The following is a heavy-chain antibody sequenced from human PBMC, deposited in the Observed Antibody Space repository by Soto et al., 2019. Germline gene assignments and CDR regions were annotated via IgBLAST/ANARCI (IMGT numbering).Heavy chain of an antibody. D-gene: IGHD5-12*01. CDR3: ARGNHRWLQLWYFEL. CDR1: GGTFSSYT. J-gene: IGHJ2*01. Sequence: QVQLVQSGAEVKKPGSSVTVSCKASGGTFSSYTISWVRQAPGQGLEWMGGIIPIFGTANYAQKFQGRVTITGDETTSTAYMELSSLSSEDTAVHSCARGNHRWLQLWYFELWGRGTLVTVSS. CDR2: IIPIFGTA. V-gene: IGHV1-69*12.